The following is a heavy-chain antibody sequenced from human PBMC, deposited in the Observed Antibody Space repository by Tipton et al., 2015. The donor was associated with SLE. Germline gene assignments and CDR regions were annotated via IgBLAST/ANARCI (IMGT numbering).Heavy chain of an antibody. Sequence: PSLTCNVSGYSIRNGYYWGWIRQAPGKGLEWTGTIHHSGITYYNPSPKSRVTISVDTSKNQFSLRLRSVTAADTAVYYCAREYSGYDYQTFDHWGQGTLVTVSS. V-gene: IGHV4-38-2*02. J-gene: IGHJ4*02. CDR1: GYSIRNGYY. D-gene: IGHD5-12*01. CDR3: AREYSGYDYQTFDH. CDR2: IHHSGIT.